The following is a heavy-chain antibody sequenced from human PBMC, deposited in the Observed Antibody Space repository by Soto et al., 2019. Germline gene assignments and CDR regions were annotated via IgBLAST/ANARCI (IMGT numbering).Heavy chain of an antibody. D-gene: IGHD2-21*02. J-gene: IGHJ6*02. Sequence: SETLSLTCTVSGDSISSYYWSWIRQPPGKGLEWIGYIYYSGSTNYNPPFKSRVTISVDTSKNQFSLKLNSVTAADTAVYYCARDLWGYCGTDCYPLDVWGQGTTVTVSS. CDR3: ARDLWGYCGTDCYPLDV. CDR1: GDSISSYY. V-gene: IGHV4-59*01. CDR2: IYYSGST.